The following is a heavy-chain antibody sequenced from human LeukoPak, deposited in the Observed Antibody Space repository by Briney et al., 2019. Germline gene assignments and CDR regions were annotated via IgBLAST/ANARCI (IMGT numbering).Heavy chain of an antibody. CDR1: GGSISSYY. CDR2: INHSGST. Sequence: PSETLSLTCTVSGGSISSYYWSWIRQPPGKGLEWIGEINHSGSTNYNPSLKSRVTISVDTSKNQFSLKLSSVTAADTAVYYCARVGLQVPAAMLLNGYYYYGMDVWGQGTTVTVSS. J-gene: IGHJ6*02. V-gene: IGHV4-34*01. D-gene: IGHD2-2*01. CDR3: ARVGLQVPAAMLLNGYYYYGMDV.